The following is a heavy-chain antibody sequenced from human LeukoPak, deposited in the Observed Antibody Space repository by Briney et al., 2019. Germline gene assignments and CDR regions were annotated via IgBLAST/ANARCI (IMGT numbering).Heavy chain of an antibody. J-gene: IGHJ3*02. CDR3: ARDHWSGYPDAAFDI. CDR2: ISSSTNYI. Sequence: GGSLRLSCAASGFTFSSYSMNWVRQAPGKGLEWVSSISSSTNYIYYADSVKGRFTISRDNAENSLYLQMNSLRAEDTAVYYCARDHWSGYPDAAFDIWGQGTMVTVSS. V-gene: IGHV3-21*01. CDR1: GFTFSSYS. D-gene: IGHD3-3*01.